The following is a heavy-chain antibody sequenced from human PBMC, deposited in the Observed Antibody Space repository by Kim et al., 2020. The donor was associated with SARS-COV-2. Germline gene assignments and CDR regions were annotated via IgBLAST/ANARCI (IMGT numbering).Heavy chain of an antibody. Sequence: GGSLRLSCAASGFTFSSYGMHWVRQAPGKGLEWVAVISYDGSNKYYADSVKGRFTISRDNSKNTLYLQMNSLRAEDTAVYYCARDLGKWELAGFDYWGQG. CDR3: ARDLGKWELAGFDY. J-gene: IGHJ4*02. CDR1: GFTFSSYG. CDR2: ISYDGSNK. D-gene: IGHD1-26*01. V-gene: IGHV3-33*05.